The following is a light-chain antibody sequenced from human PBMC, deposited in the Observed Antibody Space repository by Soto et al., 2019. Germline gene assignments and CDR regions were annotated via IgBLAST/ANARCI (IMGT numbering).Light chain of an antibody. CDR1: QSISTSY. V-gene: IGKV3-20*01. CDR2: GAS. J-gene: IGKJ3*01. CDR3: QQYGSSPIFT. Sequence: EIVLTKSPGTLSLSPGERATLSCRASQSISTSYLAWYQQKPGQAPRLLIYGASRRATGIPDRFSGSRSGTDFIPAISRLEHEDFAGYYCQQYGSSPIFTFDPGTKVDLK.